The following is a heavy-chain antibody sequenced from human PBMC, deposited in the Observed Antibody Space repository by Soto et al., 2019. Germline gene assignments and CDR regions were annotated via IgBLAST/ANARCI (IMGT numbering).Heavy chain of an antibody. V-gene: IGHV3-30*18. CDR3: AKDLVGD. J-gene: IGHJ4*02. CDR1: GFTFSNYG. Sequence: QVQLMESGGGVVQPGGSLRLSCAASGFTFSNYGMHWVRQAPGKGLEWVAVISYDGGNKYYADSVKGRFTISRDNSKNTLYLQMNSLRAEDTAVYHCAKDLVGDWGQGTLVTVSS. D-gene: IGHD6-6*01. CDR2: ISYDGGNK.